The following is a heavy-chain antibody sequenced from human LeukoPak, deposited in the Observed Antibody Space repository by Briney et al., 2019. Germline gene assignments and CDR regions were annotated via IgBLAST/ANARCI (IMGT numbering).Heavy chain of an antibody. V-gene: IGHV3-64D*06. Sequence: TGGSLRLSCSASGFTFSGYAMHWVRQAPGQGLEYVSAISSNGGSTYYADSVKGRFTISRDNSKNTLYLQMSSLRAEDTAVYYCVKGHSGSYYRSANWFDPWGQGTLVAVSS. D-gene: IGHD1-26*01. J-gene: IGHJ5*02. CDR1: GFTFSGYA. CDR2: ISSNGGST. CDR3: VKGHSGSYYRSANWFDP.